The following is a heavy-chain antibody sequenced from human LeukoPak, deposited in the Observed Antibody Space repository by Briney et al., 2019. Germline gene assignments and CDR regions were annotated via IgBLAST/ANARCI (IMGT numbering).Heavy chain of an antibody. Sequence: SETLSLTCTVSDGSISSYYWSWIRQPAGKGLEWIGRIYTSGSTNYNPSLKSRVTMSVDTSKNQFSLKLSSVTAADTAVYYCARVSSGWSPNAFDIWGQGTMVTVSS. D-gene: IGHD6-19*01. V-gene: IGHV4-4*07. CDR2: IYTSGST. CDR1: DGSISSYY. J-gene: IGHJ3*02. CDR3: ARVSSGWSPNAFDI.